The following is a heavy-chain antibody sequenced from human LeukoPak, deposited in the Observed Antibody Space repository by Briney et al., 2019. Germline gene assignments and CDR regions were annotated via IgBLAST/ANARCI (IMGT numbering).Heavy chain of an antibody. CDR1: GFTFSSYG. V-gene: IGHV3-30*02. J-gene: IGHJ6*03. Sequence: GGSLRLSCAASGFTFSSYGMHWVRQAPGKGLEWVAFIRYDGSNKYYADSVKGRFTISRDNSRDTLYFQMNSLIYEDTAVYYCAKTGFQWGEYFYYMDVWGKGTTVTVSS. CDR2: IRYDGSNK. D-gene: IGHD1-14*01. CDR3: AKTGFQWGEYFYYMDV.